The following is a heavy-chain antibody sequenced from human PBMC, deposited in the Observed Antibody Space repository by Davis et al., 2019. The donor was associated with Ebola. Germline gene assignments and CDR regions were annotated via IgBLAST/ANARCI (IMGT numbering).Heavy chain of an antibody. J-gene: IGHJ4*02. CDR3: ARGGYSYGFDY. CDR2: IYHSGST. CDR1: SGSISSSNW. V-gene: IGHV4-4*02. Sequence: MPSETLSLTCAVSSGSISSSNWWTWVRQPPGKGPEWIGGIYHSGSTYYNPSLKSRVTISVDTSKNQFSLKLSSVTAADTAVYYCARGGYSYGFDYWGQGTLVTVSS. D-gene: IGHD5-18*01.